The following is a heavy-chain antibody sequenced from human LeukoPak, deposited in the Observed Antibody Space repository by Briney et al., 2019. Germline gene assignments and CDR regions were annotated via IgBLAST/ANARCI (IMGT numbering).Heavy chain of an antibody. D-gene: IGHD6-19*01. CDR1: GYTFTSYG. J-gene: IGHJ3*02. CDR2: IIPILGIA. Sequence: ASVKVSSKASGYTFTSYGISWVRQAPGQGLEWMGRIIPILGIANYAQKFQGRVTMTEDTSTDTAYMELSSLRSEDTAVYYCATGSTVEGAFDIWGQGTMVTVSS. CDR3: ATGSTVEGAFDI. V-gene: IGHV1-69*04.